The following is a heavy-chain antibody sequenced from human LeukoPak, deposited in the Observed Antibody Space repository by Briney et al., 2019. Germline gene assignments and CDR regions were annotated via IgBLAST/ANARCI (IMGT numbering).Heavy chain of an antibody. CDR1: GFIFSTYA. CDR3: AKGPEEKYESGWYPHYLDD. J-gene: IGHJ4*02. V-gene: IGHV3-23*01. D-gene: IGHD6-19*01. Sequence: GGSLRLFCAASGFIFSTYAVTWVRQAPGGGVEWVSSISGSMENIYYLDSVKGRFTISRDNFRNMLYLQMNSLSVDDTAVYYCAKGPEEKYESGWYPHYLDDWGQGTLVTVSS. CDR2: ISGSMENI.